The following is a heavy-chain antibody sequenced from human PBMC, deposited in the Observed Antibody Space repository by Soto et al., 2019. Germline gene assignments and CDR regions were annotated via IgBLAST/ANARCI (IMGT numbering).Heavy chain of an antibody. J-gene: IGHJ6*02. CDR1: GGSFSGYY. CDR2: INHSGST. CDR3: ARGLQVVVVPAAITGGGMDV. Sequence: QVQLQQWGAGLLKPSETLSLTCAVYGGSFSGYYWSWIRQPPGKGLEWIGEINHSGSTNYNPSLKSRVTISVDTSKNQFSLKLSSVTAADTAVYYCARGLQVVVVPAAITGGGMDVWGQGTTVTVSS. D-gene: IGHD2-2*02. V-gene: IGHV4-34*01.